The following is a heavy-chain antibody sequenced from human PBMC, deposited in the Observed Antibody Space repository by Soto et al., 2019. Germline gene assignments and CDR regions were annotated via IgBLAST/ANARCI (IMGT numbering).Heavy chain of an antibody. J-gene: IGHJ4*02. V-gene: IGHV3-74*01. D-gene: IGHD1-1*01. Sequence: GRSLRLSCAASGFSFRMYWMHWGRPVPGKGPEWVSRINDDGISTNYSDSGKGRFTIARDNAKNTLYLQMNALRVEDTGVYYCTRGPRPTSTGTGAFWGQGTLVTVSS. CDR3: TRGPRPTSTGTGAF. CDR1: GFSFRMYW. CDR2: INDDGIST.